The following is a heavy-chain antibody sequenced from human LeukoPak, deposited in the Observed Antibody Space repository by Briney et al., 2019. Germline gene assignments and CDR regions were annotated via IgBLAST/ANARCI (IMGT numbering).Heavy chain of an antibody. V-gene: IGHV1-46*01. CDR1: GYTFTNYY. D-gene: IGHD3-22*01. CDR3: ARAYYYDSSGFYPGRDY. Sequence: ASVKVSCKASGYTFTNYYMYWVRQAPGQGLEWMGIINPGVGSTNYAQKFQGRVTMTRDTSTSTVYMELTSLRSDDTAVYYCARAYYYDSSGFYPGRDYWGQGTRGTVSS. J-gene: IGHJ4*02. CDR2: INPGVGST.